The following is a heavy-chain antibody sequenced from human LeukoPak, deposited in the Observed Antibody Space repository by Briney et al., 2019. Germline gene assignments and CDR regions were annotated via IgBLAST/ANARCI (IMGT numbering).Heavy chain of an antibody. CDR2: INPNSGGT. D-gene: IGHD5-18*01. V-gene: IGHV1-2*06. CDR1: GYTFTGYY. Sequence: ASVKVSCKASGYTFTGYYMHWVRQAPGQGLEWMGRINPNSGGTNYAQKFQGRVTMTRDTSISTAYMELSRLRSDDTAVYYCARESGYSYGYLSAFDIWGQGTMVTVSS. J-gene: IGHJ3*02. CDR3: ARESGYSYGYLSAFDI.